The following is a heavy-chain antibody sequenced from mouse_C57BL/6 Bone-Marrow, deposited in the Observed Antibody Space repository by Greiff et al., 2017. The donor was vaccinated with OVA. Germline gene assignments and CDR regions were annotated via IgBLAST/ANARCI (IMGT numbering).Heavy chain of an antibody. V-gene: IGHV1-54*01. D-gene: IGHD4-1*01. Sequence: QVQLQQSGAELVRPGTSVKVSCKASGYAFTNYLIEWVKQRPGQGLEWIGVINPGSGGTNYNEKFKGKATLTADKSSSTAYMQLSSLTSEGAAVYFCAGNWDEGAWFAYWGQGTLVTVSA. CDR2: INPGSGGT. CDR1: GYAFTNYL. CDR3: AGNWDEGAWFAY. J-gene: IGHJ3*01.